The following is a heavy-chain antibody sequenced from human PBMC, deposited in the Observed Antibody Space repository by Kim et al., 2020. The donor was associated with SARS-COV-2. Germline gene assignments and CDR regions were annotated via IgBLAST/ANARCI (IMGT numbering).Heavy chain of an antibody. CDR1: EFTFNNAW. CDR2: IKSKSDGGTA. J-gene: IGHJ2*01. V-gene: IGHV3-15*01. Sequence: GGSLRLSCAASEFTFNNAWMSWVRQAPGKGLEWVGLIKSKSDGGTADYAAPVKGRFTISRDDSKNTLYLQMDSLKTEDTAVYYCTKLERGYSYGIPIGY. CDR3: TKLERGYSYGIPIGY. D-gene: IGHD5-18*01.